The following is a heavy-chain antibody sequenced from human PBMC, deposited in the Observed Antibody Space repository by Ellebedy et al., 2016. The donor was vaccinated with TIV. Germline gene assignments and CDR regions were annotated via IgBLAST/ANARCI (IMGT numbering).Heavy chain of an antibody. J-gene: IGHJ4*02. Sequence: SETLSLXCTVSGGSISSSSYYWGWIRQPPGKRLDWIGSIYYSGNTNYNPSLKSRVTMSVDTSKNQFSLKLSSVTAADTAVYYCARDNRYSSGFGFDYWGQGSLVTVSS. CDR2: IYYSGNT. CDR1: GGSISSSSYY. CDR3: ARDNRYSSGFGFDY. V-gene: IGHV4-61*01. D-gene: IGHD6-19*01.